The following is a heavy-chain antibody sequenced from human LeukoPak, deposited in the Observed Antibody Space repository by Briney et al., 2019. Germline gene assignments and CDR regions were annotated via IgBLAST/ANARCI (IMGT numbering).Heavy chain of an antibody. CDR2: IYYSGST. D-gene: IGHD4-17*01. V-gene: IGHV4-31*03. CDR1: GGSISSGGYY. J-gene: IGHJ6*02. Sequence: PSQTLSLTCTVSGGSISSGGYYWSWIRQPPGKGLEWIGYIYYSGSTYYNPSLKSRVTISVDTSKNQFSLKLSSVTAADTAVYYCARVVFYGDYYYYGMDVWGQGTTVTVSS. CDR3: ARVVFYGDYYYYGMDV.